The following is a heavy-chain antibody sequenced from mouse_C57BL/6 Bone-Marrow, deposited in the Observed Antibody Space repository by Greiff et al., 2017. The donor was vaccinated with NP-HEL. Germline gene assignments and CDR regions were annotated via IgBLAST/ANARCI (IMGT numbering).Heavy chain of an antibody. CDR1: GYTFTSYW. V-gene: IGHV1-64*01. D-gene: IGHD1-1*01. Sequence: VQLQQPGAELVKPGASVKLSCKASGYTFTSYWMHWVKQRPGQGLEWIGMIHPNSGSTNYNEKFKSKATLTVDTSSSTAYMQLSSLTTEDSAVYSVAGYYNGSRGWFAYWGQGTLVTVSA. J-gene: IGHJ3*01. CDR2: IHPNSGST. CDR3: AGYYNGSRGWFAY.